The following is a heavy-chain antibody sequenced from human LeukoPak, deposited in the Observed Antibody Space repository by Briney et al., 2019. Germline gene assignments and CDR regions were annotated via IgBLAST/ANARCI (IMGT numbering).Heavy chain of an antibody. J-gene: IGHJ4*02. CDR3: ASASINTYSGSYYRGVVFDY. D-gene: IGHD1-26*01. Sequence: ASVKVSCKASGYTFTGHYMHWVRQAPGQGLEWMGWINPNSGGTNYAQKFQGRVTMTRDTSISTAYMELSRLRSDDTAVYYCASASINTYSGSYYRGVVFDYWGQGTLVTVSS. CDR2: INPNSGGT. V-gene: IGHV1-2*02. CDR1: GYTFTGHY.